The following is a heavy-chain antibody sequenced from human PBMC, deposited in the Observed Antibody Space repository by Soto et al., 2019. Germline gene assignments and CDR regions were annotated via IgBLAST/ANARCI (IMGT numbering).Heavy chain of an antibody. CDR1: GGTFSSYA. V-gene: IGHV1-69*01. Sequence: QVQLVQSGAEVKKPGSSVKVSCKASGGTFSSYAISWVRQAPGQGLEWMGGIIPIFGTANYAQKFQGRVTITADESTSTAYMELSSRRSEDTAVYYCARGSYYYASSGYYYSAAFDLWGQGTMVTVSS. D-gene: IGHD3-22*01. J-gene: IGHJ3*01. CDR3: ARGSYYYASSGYYYSAAFDL. CDR2: IIPIFGTA.